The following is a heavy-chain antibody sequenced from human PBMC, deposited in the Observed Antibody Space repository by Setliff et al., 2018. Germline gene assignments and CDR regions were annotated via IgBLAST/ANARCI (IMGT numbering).Heavy chain of an antibody. D-gene: IGHD3-3*01. Sequence: PGGSLRLSCAASGFTFDDYVMSWVRQAPGKGLEWVSDINRNGGRIGYADPVKGRFTISRDDSKDTLYLQMNNLKTEDTGVYYCTTEFQLLEWLSNLFDHWGQGTLVTVSS. J-gene: IGHJ4*02. V-gene: IGHV3-20*04. CDR2: INRNGGRI. CDR3: TTEFQLLEWLSNLFDH. CDR1: GFTFDDYV.